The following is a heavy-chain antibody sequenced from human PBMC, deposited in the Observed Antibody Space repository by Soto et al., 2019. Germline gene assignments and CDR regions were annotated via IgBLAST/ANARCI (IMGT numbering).Heavy chain of an antibody. CDR2: INPSGGST. CDR3: ASRPLLSGSYSLYGMDV. D-gene: IGHD1-26*01. J-gene: IGHJ6*02. V-gene: IGHV1-46*01. CDR1: GYTFTSYY. Sequence: ASVKVSCKASGYTFTSYYMHWVRQAPGQGLEWMGIINPSGGSTSYAQKFQGRVTMTRDTSTSTVYMELSSLRSEDTAVYYCASRPLLSGSYSLYGMDVWGQGTTVTVSS.